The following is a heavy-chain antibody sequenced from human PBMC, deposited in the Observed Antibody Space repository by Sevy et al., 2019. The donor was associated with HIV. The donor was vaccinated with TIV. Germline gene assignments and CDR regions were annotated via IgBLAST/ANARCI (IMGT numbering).Heavy chain of an antibody. V-gene: IGHV3-30*18. CDR3: AKDAGYGIAWYPGY. D-gene: IGHD6-19*01. Sequence: GGSLRLSCAASGLTFNTYAMHWVRQSPAKGLEWVAVISYDGSNKYYADSVKGRFTISRDNSKNTLYLQMNSLRAEDTAVYYCAKDAGYGIAWYPGYWGQGTLVTVSS. J-gene: IGHJ4*02. CDR2: ISYDGSNK. CDR1: GLTFNTYA.